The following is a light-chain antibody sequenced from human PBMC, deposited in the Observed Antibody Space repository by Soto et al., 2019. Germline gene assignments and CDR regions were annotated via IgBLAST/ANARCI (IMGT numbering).Light chain of an antibody. J-gene: IGKJ4*01. V-gene: IGKV3-20*01. Sequence: EVVLTQSPGTLSLSPGERATLSCRASQTVTTSQLTWFQQKPGQAPRLLIYAASIRDAGIPDRFSGSGSGTDFSLTISRLEPEDFAVYYCQKYGSAPFTFGGGTKVEIK. CDR1: QTVTTSQ. CDR2: AAS. CDR3: QKYGSAPFT.